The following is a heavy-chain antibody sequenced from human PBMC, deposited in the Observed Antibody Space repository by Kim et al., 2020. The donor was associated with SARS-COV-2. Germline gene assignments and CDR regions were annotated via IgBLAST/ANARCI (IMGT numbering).Heavy chain of an antibody. J-gene: IGHJ6*02. D-gene: IGHD6-19*01. Sequence: GGSLRLSCAASGFTFSSYSMNWVRQAPGKGLEWVSSISSSSSYIYYADSVKGRFTISRDNAKNSLYLQMNSLRAEDTAVYYCARGHNEAVAGTRNYYYGMDVWGQGTTVTVSS. CDR1: GFTFSSYS. CDR2: ISSSSSYI. V-gene: IGHV3-21*01. CDR3: ARGHNEAVAGTRNYYYGMDV.